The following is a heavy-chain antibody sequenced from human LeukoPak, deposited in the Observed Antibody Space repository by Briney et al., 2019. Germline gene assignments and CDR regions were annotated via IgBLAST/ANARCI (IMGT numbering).Heavy chain of an antibody. V-gene: IGHV4-30-2*01. D-gene: IGHD2-2*02. CDR3: ARWVVPAAIDAGELFDY. Sequence: PSETLSLTCAVSGGSISSGGNSWSWIRQPPGKGLEWSGYIYHSGSTYYNPSLKSRVTISVDTSKNQFSLKLSSVTAADTAVYYCARWVVPAAIDAGELFDYWGQGTLVTVSS. CDR2: IYHSGST. CDR1: GGSISSGGNS. J-gene: IGHJ4*02.